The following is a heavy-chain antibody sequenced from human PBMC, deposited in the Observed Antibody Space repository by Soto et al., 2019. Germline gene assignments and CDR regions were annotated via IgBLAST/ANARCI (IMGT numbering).Heavy chain of an antibody. CDR2: ISYDGSNK. J-gene: IGHJ2*01. CDR1: GFTFSSYA. Sequence: QVQLVESGGGVVQPGRSLRLSCAASGFTFSSYAMHWVRQAPGKGLEWVAVISYDGSNKYYADSVKGRFTISRDNSKNTLYLQMNRRRAEGTAGYYWARPLWRDDYNWGYFDLWGRGALVTVSS. D-gene: IGHD4-4*01. CDR3: ARPLWRDDYNWGYFDL. V-gene: IGHV3-30-3*01.